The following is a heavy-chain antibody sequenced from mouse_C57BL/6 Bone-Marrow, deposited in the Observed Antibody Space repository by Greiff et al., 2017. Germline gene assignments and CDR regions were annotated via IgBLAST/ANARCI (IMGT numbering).Heavy chain of an antibody. D-gene: IGHD2-2*01. Sequence: VQLQQSGAELARPGASVKLSCKASGYTFTSYGISWVKQRTGQGLEWIGEIYPRSVNTYYNEKFKGKATLTADKSSSTAYMELRSLTSEDSAVYFCAKGDYGYYFFDYWGQGTTLTVSS. J-gene: IGHJ2*01. V-gene: IGHV1-81*01. CDR1: GYTFTSYG. CDR3: AKGDYGYYFFDY. CDR2: IYPRSVNT.